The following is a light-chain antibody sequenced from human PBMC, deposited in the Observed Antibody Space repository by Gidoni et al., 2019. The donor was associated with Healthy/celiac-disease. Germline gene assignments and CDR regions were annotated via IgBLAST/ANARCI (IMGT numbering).Light chain of an antibody. J-gene: IGLJ2*01. CDR2: EVS. Sequence: QSALTQPASVSGSPGQSITISCTGTSSDVGGYNSVSWYQQHPGKAPKLRIYEVSNRPSGVPDRFSGSKSGNTASLTISGLQAEDESDYYCSSYTVSTTRVVFGGGTKLTVL. V-gene: IGLV2-14*01. CDR3: SSYTVSTTRVV. CDR1: SSDVGGYNS.